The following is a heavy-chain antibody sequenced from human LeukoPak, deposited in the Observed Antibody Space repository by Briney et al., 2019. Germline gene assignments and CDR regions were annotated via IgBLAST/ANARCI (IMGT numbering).Heavy chain of an antibody. V-gene: IGHV4-61*05. CDR3: ARHGYWYFDL. CDR2: IYYSGST. Sequence: SETLSLTCTVSGGSISSSSYYWGWIRQPPGKGLEWIGYIYYSGSTNYNPSLKSRVTISVDTSKNQFSLKLSSVTAADTAVYYCARHGYWYFDLWGRGTLVTVSS. CDR1: GGSISSSSYY. J-gene: IGHJ2*01.